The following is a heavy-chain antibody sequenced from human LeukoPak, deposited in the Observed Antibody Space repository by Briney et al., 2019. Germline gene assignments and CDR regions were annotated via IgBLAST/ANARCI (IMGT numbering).Heavy chain of an antibody. Sequence: PGGSLRLSCAASRFTFTNYAMNWVRRAPGRGLEWVSSISSNSDYIYYTDSVKGRFTISRDNAKNSLYLQMNNLRADDTAVYYCAAPSDSRNFFDYWGQGTLVTVSS. CDR3: AAPSDSRNFFDY. CDR2: ISSNSDYI. CDR1: RFTFTNYA. J-gene: IGHJ4*02. V-gene: IGHV3-21*01.